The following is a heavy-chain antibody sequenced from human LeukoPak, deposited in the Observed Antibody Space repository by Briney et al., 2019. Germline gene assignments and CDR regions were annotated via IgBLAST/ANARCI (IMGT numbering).Heavy chain of an antibody. Sequence: GVSLRLSCSASGLTVSTNYLTWVRQAPGKGLEWVSVIYSGGNTYYADSVKGRFTISRDNSKNTLYLQMNSLRADDTAVYYCTRGPVGGIDAWGQGTLVTVSS. D-gene: IGHD1-26*01. V-gene: IGHV3-53*01. CDR3: TRGPVGGIDA. CDR2: IYSGGNT. J-gene: IGHJ5*02. CDR1: GLTVSTNY.